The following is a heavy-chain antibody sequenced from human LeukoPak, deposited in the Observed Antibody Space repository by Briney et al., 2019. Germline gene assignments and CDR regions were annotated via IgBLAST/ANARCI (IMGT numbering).Heavy chain of an antibody. CDR3: ARDSIDHSSGYYY. CDR1: GFTFSSYA. V-gene: IGHV3-23*01. Sequence: GGSLRLSCSASGFTFSSYAMSWVRQAPGKGLEWVSAISGSGGSTYYADSVKGRFTISRDNSKNTLYLQMNSLRAEDTAVYYCARDSIDHSSGYYYWGQGTLVTVSS. J-gene: IGHJ4*02. CDR2: ISGSGGST. D-gene: IGHD3-22*01.